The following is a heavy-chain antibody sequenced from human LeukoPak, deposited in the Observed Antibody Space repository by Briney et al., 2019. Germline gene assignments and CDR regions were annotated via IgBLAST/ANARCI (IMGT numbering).Heavy chain of an antibody. Sequence: GGSLRLSCAASGFTFSSYEMNWVRQAPGEGLEWVSYISSSGSTIYYADSVKGRFTISRDNAKNSLYLQMNSLRAEDTAVYYCARDLSPLSNYMGDYWGQGTLVTVSS. V-gene: IGHV3-48*03. D-gene: IGHD1-7*01. CDR1: GFTFSSYE. CDR2: ISSSGSTI. J-gene: IGHJ4*02. CDR3: ARDLSPLSNYMGDY.